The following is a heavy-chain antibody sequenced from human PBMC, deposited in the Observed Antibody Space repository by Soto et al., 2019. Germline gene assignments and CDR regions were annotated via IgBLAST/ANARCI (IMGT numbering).Heavy chain of an antibody. CDR2: IYYSGST. CDR3: ARQRTSVVTQAYFDD. Sequence: SETLSLTCTVSGGSINSRSYYWGWIRQSPGKGLEWIGSIYYSGSTYYNPSLKSRVAMSVDTSKNQFSLKPRSASAADTAVYYCARQRTSVVTQAYFDDWGQGSRVTVSS. CDR1: GGSINSRSYY. V-gene: IGHV4-39*01. D-gene: IGHD2-21*02. J-gene: IGHJ4*02.